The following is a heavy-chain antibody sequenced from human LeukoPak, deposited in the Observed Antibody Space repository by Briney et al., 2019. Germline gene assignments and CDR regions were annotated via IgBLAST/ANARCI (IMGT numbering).Heavy chain of an antibody. CDR1: GGTFSSYA. V-gene: IGHV1-46*01. CDR3: ARDGAGGSGSYYLVAAPHSL. D-gene: IGHD3-10*01. Sequence: ASVKVSCKASGGTFSSYAISWVRQAPGQGLEWMGVINPSSGSINYAQKFQGRVTMTRDTSTSTVYMELSSLRSEDTAVYYCARDGAGGSGSYYLVAAPHSLWGQGTLVTVSS. J-gene: IGHJ4*02. CDR2: INPSSGSI.